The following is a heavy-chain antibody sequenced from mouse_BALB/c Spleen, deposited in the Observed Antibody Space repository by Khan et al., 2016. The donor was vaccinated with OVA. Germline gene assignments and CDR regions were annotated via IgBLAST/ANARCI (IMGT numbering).Heavy chain of an antibody. CDR2: ISYSGST. CDR1: GYSITSGYG. Sequence: EVQLQESGPGLVKPSQSLSLTCTVTGYSITSGYGWNWIRQFPGNKLEWLGHISYSGSTNYNPYLNSRTPITRDTSKSQFFLQLNAVTTEDTATYYCARTARIKYWGQGTTLTVSS. D-gene: IGHD1-2*01. J-gene: IGHJ2*01. CDR3: ARTARIKY. V-gene: IGHV3-2*02.